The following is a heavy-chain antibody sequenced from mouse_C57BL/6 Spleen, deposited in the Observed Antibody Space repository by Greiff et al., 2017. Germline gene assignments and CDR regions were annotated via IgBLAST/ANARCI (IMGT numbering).Heavy chain of an antibody. D-gene: IGHD1-1*01. CDR1: GYAFSSYW. CDR2: IYPGDGDT. CDR3: ARAHYYGSRGFDY. Sequence: VQLQQSGAELVKPGASVKISCKASGYAFSSYWMNWVKQRPGKGLEWIGQIYPGDGDTNYNGKFKGKATLTADKSSSTAYMPLSSLTSEDSAVYFGARAHYYGSRGFDYWGQGTTLTVSS. V-gene: IGHV1-80*01. J-gene: IGHJ2*01.